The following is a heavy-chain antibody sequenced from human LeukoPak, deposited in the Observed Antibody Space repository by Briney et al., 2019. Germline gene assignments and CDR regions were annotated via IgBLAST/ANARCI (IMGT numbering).Heavy chain of an antibody. CDR2: ISSSSSYI. V-gene: IGHV3-21*01. J-gene: IGHJ4*02. D-gene: IGHD5-18*01. CDR1: GFTFSSYS. CDR3: ARADYYWLHYFDY. Sequence: GGSLRLSCAASGFTFSSYSMNWVRQAPGKGLEWVSSISSSSSYIYYADSVKGRFTISRDNAKNSLYLQMNSLRAEDTAVYYCARADYYWLHYFDYWGQGTLVTVSS.